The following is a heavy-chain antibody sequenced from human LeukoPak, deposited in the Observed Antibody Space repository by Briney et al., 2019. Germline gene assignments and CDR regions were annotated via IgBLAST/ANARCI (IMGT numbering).Heavy chain of an antibody. CDR1: GGSISSGGYS. D-gene: IGHD3-16*01. V-gene: IGHV4-30-2*01. CDR3: ARGGGYISYFDY. J-gene: IGHJ4*02. Sequence: SETLSLTCAVSGGSISSGGYSWSWVRQPPGKGLEWIGYIYHSGSTYYNPSLKSRVTISVDGSQNQFSLQLTSVTAADTAVYYCARGGGYISYFDYWGQGTLVTVSS. CDR2: IYHSGST.